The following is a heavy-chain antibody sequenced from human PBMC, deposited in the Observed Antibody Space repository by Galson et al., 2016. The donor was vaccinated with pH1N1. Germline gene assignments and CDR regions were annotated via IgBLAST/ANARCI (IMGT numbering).Heavy chain of an antibody. V-gene: IGHV2-70*11. Sequence: PALVKPTQTLTLTCTFSGFSLSTSGMCVTWIRQPPGKALEWLARIHWDDDKYYSTSLKTRLTISKDTSKNQVVLTMTNMDPVDTATYYCARMNYGDYPYYIDYWGQGTLVTVSS. D-gene: IGHD4-17*01. CDR2: IHWDDDK. CDR3: ARMNYGDYPYYIDY. J-gene: IGHJ4*02. CDR1: GFSLSTSGMC.